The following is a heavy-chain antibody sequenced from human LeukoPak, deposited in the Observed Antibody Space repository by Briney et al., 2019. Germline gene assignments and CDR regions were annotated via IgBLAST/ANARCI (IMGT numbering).Heavy chain of an antibody. V-gene: IGHV4-34*01. CDR1: GGSFSTYY. CDR2: VNHGGST. Sequence: SETLSLTCAVYGGSFSTYYWSWIRQPPGKGLECIGEVNHGGSTNYNPSLKSRVTISVDTSTNQFSLKLSPVTAADTAVYYCARAPPYCSSTSCYPNRWFDPWGQGTLVTVSS. J-gene: IGHJ5*02. D-gene: IGHD2-2*01. CDR3: ARAPPYCSSTSCYPNRWFDP.